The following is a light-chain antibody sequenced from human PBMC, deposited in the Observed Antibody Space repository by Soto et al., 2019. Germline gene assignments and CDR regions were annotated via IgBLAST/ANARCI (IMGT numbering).Light chain of an antibody. CDR2: GNT. CDR3: QSYDSSLSGSGV. V-gene: IGLV1-40*01. J-gene: IGLJ3*02. Sequence: QAVVTQPPSVSGAPGQRVIISCTGSSSNIGTGYDVHWYQQLPGTAPTLLIYGNTNRPSGVPDRFSGSKSGTSASLAITGLQAEDEAHYYCQSYDSSLSGSGVFGGGTKLTVL. CDR1: SSNIGTGYD.